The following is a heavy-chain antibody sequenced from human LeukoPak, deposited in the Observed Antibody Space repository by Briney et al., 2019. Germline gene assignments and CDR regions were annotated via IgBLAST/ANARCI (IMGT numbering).Heavy chain of an antibody. J-gene: IGHJ4*02. V-gene: IGHV1-58*02. CDR1: GFTFTSSA. CDR3: ATDNSGTPFHS. CDR2: IVVGSGNT. D-gene: IGHD1-7*01. Sequence: GASVKVSCKASGFTFTSSAMQWVRQARGQRLEWIGWIVVGSGNTNYAQKFQERVTITRDMSTSTAYMELSSLRSEDTAVYYCATDNSGTPFHSWGQGTLVTVSS.